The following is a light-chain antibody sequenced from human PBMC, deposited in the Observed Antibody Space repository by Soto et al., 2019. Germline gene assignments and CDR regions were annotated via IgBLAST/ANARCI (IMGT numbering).Light chain of an antibody. V-gene: IGKV1-39*01. Sequence: DIQMTQSPSSLSASVGDRVTITCRASQSISSYLNWYQQKPGKAPKLLIYAASSFQSGVPSRFSGSHFGTDSPPAISTLHPEVFAIYYCQQSYRPPWTFAHGPKVQI. CDR1: QSISSY. J-gene: IGKJ1*01. CDR2: AAS. CDR3: QQSYRPPWT.